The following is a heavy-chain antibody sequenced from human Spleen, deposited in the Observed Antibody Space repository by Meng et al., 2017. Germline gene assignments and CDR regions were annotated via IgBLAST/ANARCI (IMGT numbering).Heavy chain of an antibody. CDR1: GYTYTHYQ. J-gene: IGHJ4*02. CDR3: VKHSSDWSLDS. Sequence: QVQPVQSGAEVKKPGASVKVSCKASGYTYTHYQMDWVRQAPGQGLEWMGWIHPSGNANYAQKFQGRVTMTTDTSTTTAYMELRSLRSDDSALYYCVKHSSDWSLDSWGQGTLVTVSS. D-gene: IGHD6-19*01. V-gene: IGHV1-18*01. CDR2: IHPSGNA.